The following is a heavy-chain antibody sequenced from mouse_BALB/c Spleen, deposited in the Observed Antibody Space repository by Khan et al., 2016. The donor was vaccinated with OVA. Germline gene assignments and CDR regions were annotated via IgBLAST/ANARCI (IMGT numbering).Heavy chain of an antibody. CDR3: TRPAYDGYYDY. V-gene: IGHV1S137*01. D-gene: IGHD2-3*01. J-gene: IGHJ2*01. CDR1: GYTFTDYA. CDR2: ISTYSGNT. Sequence: QVQLKQSGPELVRPGVSVKISCKSSGYTFTDYAMHWVRQSHAKSLEWIGLISTYSGNTNYKQKFKGKATMTVDKSSSTAYMELARLTSEDSAIYYCTRPAYDGYYDYWGQGTTLTVSS.